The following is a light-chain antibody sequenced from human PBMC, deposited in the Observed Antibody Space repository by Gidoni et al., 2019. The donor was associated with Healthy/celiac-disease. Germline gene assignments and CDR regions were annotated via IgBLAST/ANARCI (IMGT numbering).Light chain of an antibody. J-gene: IGLJ3*02. V-gene: IGLV2-23*02. CDR1: SSDVGSYDL. Sequence: QSALTQPASVSGSPGQSITITCTGTSSDVGSYDLVSWYQQHPGKAPKLMIYEVSKRPSGGSNRFSGSKSVNTASLTISGLQAEDEADYYCCSYAGSSTFEGVFGGGTKLTVL. CDR3: CSYAGSSTFEGV. CDR2: EVS.